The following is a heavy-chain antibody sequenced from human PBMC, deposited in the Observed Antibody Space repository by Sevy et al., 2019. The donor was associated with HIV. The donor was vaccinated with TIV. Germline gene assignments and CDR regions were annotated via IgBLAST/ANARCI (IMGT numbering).Heavy chain of an antibody. D-gene: IGHD6-13*01. CDR2: IKQDGSEK. J-gene: IGHJ4*02. CDR1: GFTFSSYW. CDR3: ARVSSPLIAAAGKPFDY. Sequence: GGSLRLSCAASGFTFSSYWMSWVRQAPGKGLEWVANIKQDGSEKYYVDSVKGRFTISRDNAKNSLYLQMNSLRAEDTAVYYCARVSSPLIAAAGKPFDYWGQGTLVTVSS. V-gene: IGHV3-7*01.